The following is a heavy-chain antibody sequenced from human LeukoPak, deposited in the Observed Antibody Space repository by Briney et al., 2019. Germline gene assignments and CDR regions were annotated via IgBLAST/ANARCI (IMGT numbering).Heavy chain of an antibody. D-gene: IGHD3-10*01. CDR2: LSSDGGTT. Sequence: GGSLRLSCSASGFTFSSYAFHWVRQAPGKGLEYISSLSSDGGTTYYADSVKGRFTISRDNSKNTLYLQMNSLRAEDTAVYYCARGKTYYYGSGSSNFDYWGQGTLVTVSS. V-gene: IGHV3-64*04. J-gene: IGHJ4*02. CDR3: ARGKTYYYGSGSSNFDY. CDR1: GFTFSSYA.